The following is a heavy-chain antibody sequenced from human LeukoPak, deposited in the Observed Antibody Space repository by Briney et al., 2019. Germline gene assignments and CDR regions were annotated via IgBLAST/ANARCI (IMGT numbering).Heavy chain of an antibody. V-gene: IGHV3-21*01. J-gene: IGHJ3*02. CDR1: GFTFSSYS. CDR2: ISSSGTYV. D-gene: IGHD3-9*01. Sequence: SGGSLRLSCAASGFTFSSYSMNWVRQAPGKGLEWVSSISSSGTYVYYADSVKGRFTISRGNAKNSLSLQMNSLRADDAAVYYCARASSKQLAGYLPDGFDIWGQGTMVTVSS. CDR3: ARASSKQLAGYLPDGFDI.